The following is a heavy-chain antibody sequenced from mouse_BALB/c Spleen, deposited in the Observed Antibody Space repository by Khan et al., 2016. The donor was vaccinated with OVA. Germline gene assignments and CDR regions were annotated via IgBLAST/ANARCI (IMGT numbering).Heavy chain of an antibody. CDR3: ARSLYYSYGYALDC. V-gene: IGHV3-2*02. CDR1: GYSITSDYA. CDR2: ISSTGRT. D-gene: IGHD2-14*01. J-gene: IGHJ4*01. Sequence: EVQLQESGPGLVKPSQSLSLTCTVTGYSITSDYAWNWIRQFPGNKLEWMGYISSTGRTSYNPSLQSRISITRDTSKNQFFLQLKSVTTEDTATYYCARSLYYSYGYALDCWGRGTSVTVSS.